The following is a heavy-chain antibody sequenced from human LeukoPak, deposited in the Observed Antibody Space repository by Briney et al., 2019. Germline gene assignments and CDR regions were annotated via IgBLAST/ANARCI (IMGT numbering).Heavy chain of an antibody. CDR3: ARGGLPARSWFDP. CDR2: INPSSGRT. CDR1: GYTITSYY. V-gene: IGHV1-46*01. D-gene: IGHD3/OR15-3a*01. J-gene: IGHJ5*02. Sequence: ASVKVSCKASGYTITSYYMNWVRQAPGQGLEWMGIINPSSGRTTYAQKFQGRVTMTRDTSTSTVHMELTSLRSEDTAVFYCARGGLPARSWFDPWGQGTLVTVSS.